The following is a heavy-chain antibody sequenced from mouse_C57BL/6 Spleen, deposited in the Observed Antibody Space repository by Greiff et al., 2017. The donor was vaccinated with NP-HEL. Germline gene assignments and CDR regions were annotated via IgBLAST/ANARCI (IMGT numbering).Heavy chain of an antibody. D-gene: IGHD1-1*01. CDR3: ARSFDYYGQAVDWYFDV. V-gene: IGHV5-17*01. CDR1: GFTFSDYG. Sequence: EVQLVESGGGLVKPGGSLKLSCAASGFTFSDYGMHWVRQAPEKGLEWVAYISSGSSTIYYADTVKGRFTISRDNAKNTLFLQMTSLRSEDTAMYYCARSFDYYGQAVDWYFDVWGTGTTVTVSS. CDR2: ISSGSSTI. J-gene: IGHJ1*03.